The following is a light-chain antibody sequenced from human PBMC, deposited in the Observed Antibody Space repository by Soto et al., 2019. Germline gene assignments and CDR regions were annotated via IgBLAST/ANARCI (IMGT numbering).Light chain of an antibody. V-gene: IGLV2-11*01. CDR3: YSYAGSYTCVV. J-gene: IGLJ2*01. Sequence: QSVLTQPPSASGSPGQSVTISCTGTSSDVGGYNYVSWYQQHPGKAPKLMIYDVSKRPSGVPDRFSGSKSGNTASLTISGLQAEDEADYYCYSYAGSYTCVVFGGGTQLTVL. CDR2: DVS. CDR1: SSDVGGYNY.